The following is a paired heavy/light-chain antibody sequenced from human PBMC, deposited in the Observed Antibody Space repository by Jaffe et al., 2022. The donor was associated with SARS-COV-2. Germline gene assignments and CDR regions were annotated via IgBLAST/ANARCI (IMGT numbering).Light chain of an antibody. CDR1: QSVSSN. V-gene: IGKV3-15*01. Sequence: EIVMTQSPVTLSVSPGERATLSCRASQSVSSNLAWYQQKPGQAPRLLIYGASTRATGIPARFSGSGSGTEFTLTISSLQSEDFAVYYCQQYNNWPPWTFGQGTKVEIK. CDR2: GAS. J-gene: IGKJ1*01. CDR3: QQYNNWPPWT.
Heavy chain of an antibody. D-gene: IGHD6-19*01. CDR2: ISYDGSNK. J-gene: IGHJ4*02. CDR1: GFTFSSYA. CDR3: ARGGIQWLVAYYFDY. V-gene: IGHV3-30*04. Sequence: QVQLVESGGGVVQPGRSLRLSCAASGFTFSSYAMHWVRQAPGKGLEWVAVISYDGSNKYYADSVKGRFTISRDNSKNTLYLQMNSLRAEDTALYYCARGGIQWLVAYYFDYWGQGTLVTVSS.